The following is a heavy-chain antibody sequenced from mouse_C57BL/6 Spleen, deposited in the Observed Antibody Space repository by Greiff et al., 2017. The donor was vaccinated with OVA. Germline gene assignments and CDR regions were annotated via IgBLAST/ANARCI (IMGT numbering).Heavy chain of an antibody. D-gene: IGHD2-1*01. CDR1: GFTFSSYG. CDR3: ARDTMVNWYFDV. J-gene: IGHJ1*03. CDR2: ISSGGSYT. Sequence: EVKLMESGGDLVKPGGSLKLSCAASGFTFSSYGMSWVRQTPDKRLEWVATISSGGSYTYYPDSVKGRFTISRDNAKNTLYLQMSSLKSEDTAMYYWARDTMVNWYFDVWGTGTTVTVSS. V-gene: IGHV5-6*01.